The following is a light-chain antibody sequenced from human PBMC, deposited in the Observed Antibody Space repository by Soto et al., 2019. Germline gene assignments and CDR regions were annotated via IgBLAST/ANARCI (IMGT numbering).Light chain of an antibody. CDR2: GSS. CDR1: PSVGNN. V-gene: IGKV3-15*01. CDR3: QQYDSWPLT. J-gene: IGKJ4*01. Sequence: IVMTQSPATLSLSPGERATLSCRASPSVGNNLAWYQQKPGQAPRLLIHGSSTRASGVPDRFSGSGSGTEFTLTISSLQSEDFAVYYCQQYDSWPLTFGGGTKVDIK.